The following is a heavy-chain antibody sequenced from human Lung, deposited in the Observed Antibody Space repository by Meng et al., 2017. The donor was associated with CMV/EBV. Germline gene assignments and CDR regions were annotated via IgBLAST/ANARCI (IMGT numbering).Heavy chain of an antibody. J-gene: IGHJ6*01. CDR2: IYSGGSST. CDR3: AKDHRARFCSGSSCYYYYGMDV. V-gene: IGHV3-23*03. D-gene: IGHD2-15*01. Sequence: GGSLRLXCAASGFTFSSYAMSWVRQAPGKGLEWVSVIYSGGSSTYYADSVKGRFTISRDNSKNTLYLQMNSLRAEDTAVYYCAKDHRARFCSGSSCYYYYGMDVWGQGTTVTVSS. CDR1: GFTFSSYA.